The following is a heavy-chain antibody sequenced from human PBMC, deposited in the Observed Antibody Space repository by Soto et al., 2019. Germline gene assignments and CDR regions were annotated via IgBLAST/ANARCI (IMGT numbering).Heavy chain of an antibody. Sequence: QITLKESGPTLVKPTQTLTLTCTFSGFSFSSSAAGVGWIRQPPGKALEWLALIYWDDDKLYSPSLKSRLAITKDTAKNQVVLTMTNMDPVDTATYYCAHRRNYDDSSALGVWGQWTTVTVSS. J-gene: IGHJ6*02. CDR1: GFSFSSSAAG. CDR3: AHRRNYDDSSALGV. D-gene: IGHD3-22*01. V-gene: IGHV2-5*02. CDR2: IYWDDDK.